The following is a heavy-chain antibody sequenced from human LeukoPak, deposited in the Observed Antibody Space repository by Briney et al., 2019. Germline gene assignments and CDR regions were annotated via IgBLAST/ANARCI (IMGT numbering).Heavy chain of an antibody. Sequence: GASVKVFCKASGYTFTTYAMHWVRQAPGQRLEWMGWINAGNGNTRYSQKFQGRVTITRDTSASTAYMELSSLRSEDTAVYYCARDLKQFGGWFDYWGQGTLVTVSS. V-gene: IGHV1-3*01. CDR3: ARDLKQFGGWFDY. J-gene: IGHJ4*02. D-gene: IGHD6-19*01. CDR2: INAGNGNT. CDR1: GYTFTTYA.